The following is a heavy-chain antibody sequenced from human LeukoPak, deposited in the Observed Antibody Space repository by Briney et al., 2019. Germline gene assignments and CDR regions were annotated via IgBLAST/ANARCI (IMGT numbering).Heavy chain of an antibody. CDR3: ARTFGYSYGYLDY. Sequence: SSETLSLTCTVSGGSISSSSYYWGWIRQPPGRGREWIGSIYYSGSTYYNSSLKSRVTISVDTSKNQFSLKLSSVTAADTAVYYCARTFGYSYGYLDYWGQGTLVTVSS. V-gene: IGHV4-39*01. J-gene: IGHJ4*02. CDR2: IYYSGST. CDR1: GGSISSSSYY. D-gene: IGHD5-18*01.